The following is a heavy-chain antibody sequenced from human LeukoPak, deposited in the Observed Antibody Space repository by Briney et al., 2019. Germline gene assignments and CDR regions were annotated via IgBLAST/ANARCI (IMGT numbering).Heavy chain of an antibody. J-gene: IGHJ4*02. V-gene: IGHV3-21*01. Sequence: GGSLRLSCAASEFTFTTYTMNWVRQAPGKGLEWVSSISRSSSYIYYADSVKGRFTISRDNSKNTLFLQMSSLRPEDTAVYYCVKGNSNYYFDSWGQGTLVTVSS. CDR2: ISRSSSYI. D-gene: IGHD4-11*01. CDR3: VKGNSNYYFDS. CDR1: EFTFTTYT.